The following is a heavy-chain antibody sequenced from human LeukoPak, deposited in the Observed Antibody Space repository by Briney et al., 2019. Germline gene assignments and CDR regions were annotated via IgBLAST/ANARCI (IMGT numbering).Heavy chain of an antibody. D-gene: IGHD6-19*01. CDR3: VRVGGAVAGRLGAFDI. CDR1: GYTFTSYY. Sequence: ASVKVSCKASGYTFTSYYMHWVRQAPGQGLEWMGIINPSGGSTSYAQKFQGRVSMTRDTSTSTVYMELSSLRSEDTAVYYCVRVGGAVAGRLGAFDIWGQGTMVTVSS. V-gene: IGHV1-46*01. CDR2: INPSGGST. J-gene: IGHJ3*02.